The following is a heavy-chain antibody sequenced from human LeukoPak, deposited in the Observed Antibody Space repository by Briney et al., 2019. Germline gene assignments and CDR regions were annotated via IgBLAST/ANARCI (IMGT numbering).Heavy chain of an antibody. CDR3: ARDPSGYGLDV. V-gene: IGHV3-13*04. CDR2: IGRAGDT. CDR1: GFSFSSYD. J-gene: IGHJ6*02. D-gene: IGHD3-10*01. Sequence: GGSLRLSWVASGFSFSSYDMQWVRQVKGKGLEWVSAIGRAGDTHYPDSVKGRFTISRENAKSSVLLQMNSLREGDTAVYYCARDPSGYGLDVWGQGTTVTVSS.